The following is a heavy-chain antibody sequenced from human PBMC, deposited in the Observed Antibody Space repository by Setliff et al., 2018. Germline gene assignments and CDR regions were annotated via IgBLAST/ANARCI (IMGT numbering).Heavy chain of an antibody. D-gene: IGHD2-15*01. CDR2: VSGAGDSI. Sequence: PGGSLRLSCAASGFSFDRETMTWVRQAPGKGLEWVSSVSGAGDSIYYANSVRGRFTISRDNTKASLYLQMNSLRPEDTAVYYCARDPGGGHPSYYGMDVWGQGTTVTVSS. V-gene: IGHV3-23*01. J-gene: IGHJ6*02. CDR3: ARDPGGGHPSYYGMDV. CDR1: GFSFDRET.